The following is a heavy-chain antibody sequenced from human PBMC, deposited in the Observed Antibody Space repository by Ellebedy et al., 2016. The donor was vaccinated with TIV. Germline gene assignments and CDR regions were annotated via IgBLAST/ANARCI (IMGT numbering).Heavy chain of an antibody. J-gene: IGHJ4*02. D-gene: IGHD3-10*01. CDR2: IYSDGST. Sequence: GGSLRLXCAASGFTVSSNYMSWVRQAPGKGLEWVSVIYSDGSTYYADSVKGRFTISRDNSKNTLYLQMNSLRAEDTAVYYCARDGGYGSGSWFDYWGQGTLVTVSS. V-gene: IGHV3-53*05. CDR3: ARDGGYGSGSWFDY. CDR1: GFTVSSNY.